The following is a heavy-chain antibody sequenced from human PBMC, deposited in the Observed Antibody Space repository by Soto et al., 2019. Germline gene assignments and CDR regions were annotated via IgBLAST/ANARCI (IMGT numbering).Heavy chain of an antibody. CDR2: ISYDGSNT. D-gene: IGHD5-18*01. V-gene: IGHV3-30*18. J-gene: IGHJ4*02. Sequence: QVQLVESGGGVVQPGRSLRLSCAASGFTFSNYVVHWVRQTPGKGLEWVALISYDGSNTFYADSVKGRFTISRDNSKDTLYLQMNSLRPEDTALYFCAKGWVGYSYGRIDQWGQGTLVTVSS. CDR3: AKGWVGYSYGRIDQ. CDR1: GFTFSNYV.